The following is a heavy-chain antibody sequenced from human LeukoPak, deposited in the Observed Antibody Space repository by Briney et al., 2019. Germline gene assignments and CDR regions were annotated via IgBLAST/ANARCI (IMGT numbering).Heavy chain of an antibody. D-gene: IGHD3-10*01. Sequence: SETLSLTCAVYGGSFSRYYWNWIRQPPGKGLEWIGEINHSGSTNYKPSLKSRVTISVDTSKNQFSLKLSSVTAADTAVYYCARVAHGSGSYYAYYYYYYMDVWGKGTTVTVSS. CDR1: GGSFSRYY. CDR3: ARVAHGSGSYYAYYYYYYMDV. CDR2: INHSGST. J-gene: IGHJ6*03. V-gene: IGHV4-34*01.